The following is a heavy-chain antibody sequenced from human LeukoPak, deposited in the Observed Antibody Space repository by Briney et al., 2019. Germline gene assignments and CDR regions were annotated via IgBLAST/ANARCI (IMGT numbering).Heavy chain of an antibody. D-gene: IGHD5-12*01. J-gene: IGHJ4*02. CDR1: GYTFTSNA. CDR3: ARARPPRRGIVATITYYFDY. CDR2: INTKTGNP. V-gene: IGHV7-4-1*02. Sequence: ASVKVSCKASGYTFTSNAMNWVRQAPGQGLEWMGWINTKTGNPTYAQGFTGRFVFSLDTSVSTAYLQISSLKAEDTAVYYCARARPPRRGIVATITYYFDYWGQGTLVTVSS.